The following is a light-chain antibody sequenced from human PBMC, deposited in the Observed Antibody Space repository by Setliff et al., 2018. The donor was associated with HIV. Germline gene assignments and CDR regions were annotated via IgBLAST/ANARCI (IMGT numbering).Light chain of an antibody. V-gene: IGLV2-23*02. CDR2: EVS. J-gene: IGLJ1*01. Sequence: QSVLTQPASVSGSPRQSITISCTGTSSDVGSYNLVSWYQQHPGKAPKLMIYEVSKRPSGVSNRFSGSKSGNTASLTISGLQAEDEADYYCCSYAGSSTYVFETGTKVTVL. CDR1: SSDVGSYNL. CDR3: CSYAGSSTYV.